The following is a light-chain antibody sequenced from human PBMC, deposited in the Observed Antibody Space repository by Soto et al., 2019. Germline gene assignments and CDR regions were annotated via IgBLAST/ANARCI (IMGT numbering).Light chain of an antibody. J-gene: IGKJ5*01. Sequence: DIQMTQSPSTLSASVGDRVAITCRASQSITNRLAWYQLKPGKAPKLLIYDASSLESGVPSRFSGSGSGTEFTLTISSLQPDDFATYYCQQYNSYPRTFGQGTRLEIK. V-gene: IGKV1-5*01. CDR1: QSITNR. CDR3: QQYNSYPRT. CDR2: DAS.